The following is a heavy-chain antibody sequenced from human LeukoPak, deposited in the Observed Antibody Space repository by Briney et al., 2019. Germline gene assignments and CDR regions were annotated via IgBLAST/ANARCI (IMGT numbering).Heavy chain of an antibody. Sequence: QSGGSLRLSCAVSASTFSSYAMSWVRQAPGKGLEWVSAISGSGGSTYYADSVKGRFTSSRDNSRNTLVVQMDCLTAEDRAVYYCAKFWSRSWYVNYWGQGTLVTVSS. CDR1: ASTFSSYA. V-gene: IGHV3-23*01. D-gene: IGHD6-13*01. J-gene: IGHJ4*02. CDR3: AKFWSRSWYVNY. CDR2: ISGSGGST.